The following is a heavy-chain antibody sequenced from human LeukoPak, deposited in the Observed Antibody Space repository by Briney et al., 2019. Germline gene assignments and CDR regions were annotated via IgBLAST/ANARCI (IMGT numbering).Heavy chain of an antibody. J-gene: IGHJ4*02. D-gene: IGHD3-10*01. V-gene: IGHV3-53*01. Sequence: GGSLRLSCAASGFSVSSNYMSWVRQAPGKGLMWVSVIYSSGSTYYADSVKGRFAISRDDSKNTLHLQMNSLRAEDTAMYYCTRAHGRITRDAYLDYWGQGTLVTVSS. CDR2: IYSSGST. CDR3: TRAHGRITRDAYLDY. CDR1: GFSVSSNY.